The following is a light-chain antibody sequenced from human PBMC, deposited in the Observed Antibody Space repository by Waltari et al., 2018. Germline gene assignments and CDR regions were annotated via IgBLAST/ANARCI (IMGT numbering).Light chain of an antibody. CDR2: AAS. Sequence: DIQMTQSPSSLSASFGDRVTITCRASPGISNFLAWYQQKPGRVPKLLIYAASTLQSGVPSRFSGSGSGTDFTLTISSLQPEDVATYYCQKYDSAPFTFGPGTEVDIK. CDR3: QKYDSAPFT. CDR1: PGISNF. V-gene: IGKV1-27*01. J-gene: IGKJ3*01.